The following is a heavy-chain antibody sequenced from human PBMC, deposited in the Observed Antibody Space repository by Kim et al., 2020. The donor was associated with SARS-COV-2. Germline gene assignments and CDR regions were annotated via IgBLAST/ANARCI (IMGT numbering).Heavy chain of an antibody. D-gene: IGHD2-2*01. V-gene: IGHV5-10-1*01. CDR1: GDSFTSYW. CDR3: ARLMGGVVVPAAMVDY. Sequence: GESLKISCKGSGDSFTSYWISWVRQMPGKGLEWMGRIDPSDSYNNYSPSFQGHVTISADKSISTAYLQWSSLKASDTAMYYCARLMGGVVVPAAMVDYWGQGTLVTVSS. CDR2: IDPSDSYN. J-gene: IGHJ4*02.